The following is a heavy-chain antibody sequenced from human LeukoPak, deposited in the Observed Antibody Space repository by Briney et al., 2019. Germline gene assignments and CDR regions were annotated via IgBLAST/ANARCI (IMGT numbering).Heavy chain of an antibody. D-gene: IGHD3-10*01. V-gene: IGHV4-34*01. CDR1: GGSFSGYY. Sequence: PSETLSLTCAVYGGSFSGYYWSWIRQPPGKGLEWIGEINHSGSTNYNPSLKSRVTISVDTSKNQFSLKLSSVTAADTAVYYCARGGGSGYFDYWGQRTLVTVSS. J-gene: IGHJ4*02. CDR2: INHSGST. CDR3: ARGGGSGYFDY.